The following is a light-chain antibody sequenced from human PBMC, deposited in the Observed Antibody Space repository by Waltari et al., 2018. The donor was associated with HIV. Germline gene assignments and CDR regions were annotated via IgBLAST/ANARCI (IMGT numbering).Light chain of an antibody. V-gene: IGLV3-25*03. CDR2: KDS. CDR3: QAADSSGTYWV. CDR1: ALPKQY. Sequence: SYELTQPPSVSVSPGQTARITCSGDALPKQYACWYQQKPGQAPVLVIYKDSERPSGIPERFSGSSSGKTVTLTISGVQAEDEADYYCQAADSSGTYWVFGGGTKLTVL. J-gene: IGLJ3*02.